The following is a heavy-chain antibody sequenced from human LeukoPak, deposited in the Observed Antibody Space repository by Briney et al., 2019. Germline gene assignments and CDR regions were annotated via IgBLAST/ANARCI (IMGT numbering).Heavy chain of an antibody. Sequence: PGGSLRLSCVASGITFEDYGIHWVRQAPGKGLEWVSLISGKGDKTYYVDSVKGRFTISRDNAKNSLFLQMSGLRAEDTAVYYCSRSLDYWGQGALVTVSS. CDR2: ISGKGDKT. J-gene: IGHJ4*02. V-gene: IGHV3-20*04. CDR3: SRSLDY. CDR1: GITFEDYG.